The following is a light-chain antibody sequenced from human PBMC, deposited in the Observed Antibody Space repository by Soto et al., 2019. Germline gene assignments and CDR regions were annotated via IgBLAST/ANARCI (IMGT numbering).Light chain of an antibody. Sequence: EIGLTNSPATISVSPGERARLSCRASQSVAGNLAWYQQKPGQAPRIIIFGASGRATGIPDRFSGSGSGTDFTLTISRLEPEDFAVYYCQQYYDWPITFCQGTRLEI. CDR2: GAS. J-gene: IGKJ5*01. CDR3: QQYYDWPIT. CDR1: QSVAGN. V-gene: IGKV3D-15*01.